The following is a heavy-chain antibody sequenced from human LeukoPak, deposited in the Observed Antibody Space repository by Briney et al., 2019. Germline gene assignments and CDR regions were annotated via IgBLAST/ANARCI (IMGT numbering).Heavy chain of an antibody. CDR3: ARDFYSSSWMWWFDP. V-gene: IGHV3-48*01. CDR1: GFTFSSYS. CDR2: ISSSSSTI. J-gene: IGHJ5*02. Sequence: GGPLRLSCAASGFTFSSYSMNWVRQAPGKGLEWVSYISSSSSTIYYADSVKGRFTISRDNAKNSLYLQMNSLRAEDTAVYYCARDFYSSSWMWWFDPWGQGTLVTVSS. D-gene: IGHD6-13*01.